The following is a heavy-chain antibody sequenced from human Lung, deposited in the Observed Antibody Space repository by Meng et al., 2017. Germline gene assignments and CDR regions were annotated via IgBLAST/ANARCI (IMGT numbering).Heavy chain of an antibody. Sequence: GQLQEWGAGLLKPSETLSLTCVVPGGSFSDYYWSWIRQPPGKGLEWIGEINHSGSTNYNPSLESRATISVDTSQNNLSLKLSSVTAADSAVYYCARGPTTMAHDFDYWGQGTLVTVSS. D-gene: IGHD4-11*01. CDR2: INHSGST. J-gene: IGHJ4*02. CDR1: GGSFSDYY. V-gene: IGHV4-34*01. CDR3: ARGPTTMAHDFDY.